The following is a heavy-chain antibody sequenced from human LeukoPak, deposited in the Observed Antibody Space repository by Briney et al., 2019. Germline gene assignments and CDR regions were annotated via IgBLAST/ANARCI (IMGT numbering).Heavy chain of an antibody. D-gene: IGHD6-19*01. CDR1: GYTLTELS. CDR2: FDPEDGET. Sequence: ASVKVSCKVSGYTLTELSMHWVRQAPGKGLEWMGGFDPEDGETIYAQKFQGRVTMTEHTSTDTAYMELSSLRSEDTAVYYCATPRGAVAGYYWYFDLWGRGTLVTVSS. J-gene: IGHJ2*01. CDR3: ATPRGAVAGYYWYFDL. V-gene: IGHV1-24*01.